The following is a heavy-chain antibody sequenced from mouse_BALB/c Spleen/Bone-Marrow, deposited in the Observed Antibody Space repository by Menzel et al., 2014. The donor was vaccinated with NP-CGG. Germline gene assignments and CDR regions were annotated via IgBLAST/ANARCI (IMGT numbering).Heavy chain of an antibody. CDR3: AKNQGSFYYGSSHWYFDV. CDR2: IWRGGST. D-gene: IGHD1-1*01. J-gene: IGHJ1*01. Sequence: QVHVKQSGPGLVQPSQSLSITCTVSGFSLTSYGVHWVRQSPGKGLEWLGVIWRGGSTDYNAAFMSRLSITKDNSKSQVFFKMNSLQADDTAIYYCAKNQGSFYYGSSHWYFDVWGAGTTVTVSS. V-gene: IGHV2-5*01. CDR1: GFSLTSYG.